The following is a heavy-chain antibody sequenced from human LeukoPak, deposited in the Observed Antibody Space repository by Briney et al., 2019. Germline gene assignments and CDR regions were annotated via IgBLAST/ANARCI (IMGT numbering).Heavy chain of an antibody. CDR2: IYHSGNT. CDR3: ARLATPSTMAARGRSWFES. J-gene: IGHJ5*01. CDR1: GYSISSGYY. Sequence: PSETLSLTCTVSGYSISSGYYWGWIRQPPGKGLEWIGNIYHSGNTYFNPSLKGRVTISVDTSKNQFSLKLSSVTAADTAVYYCARLATPSTMAARGRSWFESWGQGTLVTVSS. D-gene: IGHD6-6*01. V-gene: IGHV4-38-2*02.